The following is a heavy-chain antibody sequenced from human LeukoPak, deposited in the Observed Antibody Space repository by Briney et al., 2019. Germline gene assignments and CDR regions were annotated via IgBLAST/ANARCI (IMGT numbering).Heavy chain of an antibody. V-gene: IGHV3-23*01. CDR1: GITVSTNY. D-gene: IGHD5-12*01. CDR3: AKGAYDYIEIGYFDS. J-gene: IGHJ4*02. CDR2: LIGSSGST. Sequence: GGSLRLSCAVSGITVSTNYMSWVRQAPGKGLEWVSVLIGSSGSTDYAASVKGRFTISRDKSKNTLFLQMNSLRAEDTAIYYCAKGAYDYIEIGYFDSWGQGTLVTVSS.